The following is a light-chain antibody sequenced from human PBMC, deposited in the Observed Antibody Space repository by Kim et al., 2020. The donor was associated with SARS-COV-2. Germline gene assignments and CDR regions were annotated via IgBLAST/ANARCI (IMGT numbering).Light chain of an antibody. Sequence: SPGERATLSYRASQSISNNYLAWFQNKPGQDPRLLIYVASSRATGIPDRFSGSGSGTDFTLTISRLEPEDFAVYFCQHYGTSPLTFGGGTKVDIK. CDR2: VAS. V-gene: IGKV3-20*01. CDR1: QSISNNY. CDR3: QHYGTSPLT. J-gene: IGKJ4*01.